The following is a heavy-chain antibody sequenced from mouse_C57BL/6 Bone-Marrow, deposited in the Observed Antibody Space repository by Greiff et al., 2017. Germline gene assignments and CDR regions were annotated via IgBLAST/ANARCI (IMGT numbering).Heavy chain of an antibody. CDR1: GYAFSSYW. Sequence: QVQLQQSGAELVKPGASVKISCKASGYAFSSYWMNWVKQRPGKGLEWIGQIYPGDGDTNYNGKFKGKATLTADKSSSTAYMQLSSLTSEDSAVYFWARLVTTHYYAMDYWGQGTSVTVSS. J-gene: IGHJ4*01. CDR2: IYPGDGDT. V-gene: IGHV1-80*01. CDR3: ARLVTTHYYAMDY. D-gene: IGHD2-2*01.